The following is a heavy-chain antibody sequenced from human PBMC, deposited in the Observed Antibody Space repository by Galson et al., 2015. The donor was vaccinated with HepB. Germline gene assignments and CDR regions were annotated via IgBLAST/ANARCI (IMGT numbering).Heavy chain of an antibody. J-gene: IGHJ4*02. CDR1: GFTFSSYG. D-gene: IGHD1-26*01. CDR3: AREDGELRGFDY. Sequence: SLRLSCAASGFTFSSYGMHWVRQAPGKGLELVAVIWYDGSNKYYADSVKGRFTISRDNSKNTLYLQMNSLRAEDTAVYYCAREDGELRGFDYWGQGTLVTVSS. V-gene: IGHV3-33*01. CDR2: IWYDGSNK.